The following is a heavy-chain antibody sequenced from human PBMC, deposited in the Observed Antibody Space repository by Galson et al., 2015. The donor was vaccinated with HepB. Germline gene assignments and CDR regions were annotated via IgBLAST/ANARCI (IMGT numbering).Heavy chain of an antibody. CDR2: IKKDGSTT. CDR1: GFTFSDYW. Sequence: SLRLSCAASGFTFSDYWMHWVRHAPGKGLVWVSRIKKDGSTTWYADSVKGRFTISRDNARNTLYLQMNNLRAEDTAVYYCSREAWDAGARYSDSWGQGALVTVSS. D-gene: IGHD1-26*01. V-gene: IGHV3-74*01. CDR3: SREAWDAGARYSDS. J-gene: IGHJ4*02.